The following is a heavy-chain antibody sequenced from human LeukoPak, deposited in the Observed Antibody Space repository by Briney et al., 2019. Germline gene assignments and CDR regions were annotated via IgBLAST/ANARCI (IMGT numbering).Heavy chain of an antibody. D-gene: IGHD2-2*01. CDR1: GFTFSSSW. J-gene: IGHJ4*02. V-gene: IGHV3-7*03. CDR3: ARDPCHGALDY. Sequence: GGSLRLSCVASGFTFSSSWMSWVRRAPGKGLEWVANIKQDGTEEYYVDSVRGRFSISKDNAKNSLYLQMNSLRAEDTAVYYCARDPCHGALDYWGQGALVTVSS. CDR2: IKQDGTEE.